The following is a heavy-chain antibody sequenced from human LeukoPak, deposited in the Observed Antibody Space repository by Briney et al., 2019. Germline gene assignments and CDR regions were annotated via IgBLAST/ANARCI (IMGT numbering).Heavy chain of an antibody. CDR3: ARGLAVAGATLFDY. D-gene: IGHD6-19*01. Sequence: SETLSLTCAVYGGSFSGYYWSWIRQPPGKGLEWIGEINHSGSTNYNPSLKGRVTISVDTSKNQFSLKLSSVTAADTAVYYCARGLAVAGATLFDYWGQGTLVTVSS. CDR1: GGSFSGYY. V-gene: IGHV4-34*01. CDR2: INHSGST. J-gene: IGHJ4*02.